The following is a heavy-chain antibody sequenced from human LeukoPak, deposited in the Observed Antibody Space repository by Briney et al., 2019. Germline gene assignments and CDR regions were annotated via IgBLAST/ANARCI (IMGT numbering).Heavy chain of an antibody. CDR2: IRSKANSYAT. V-gene: IGHV3-73*01. CDR1: GFTFSGSA. Sequence: PGGSLRLSCAASGFTFSGSAMRWVRQASGKGLEWVGRIRSKANSYATAYAASVKGRFTISRDDSKNTAYLQMNSLKTEDTAVYYCTRDYDFWSGYYAFDYWGQGILVTVSS. CDR3: TRDYDFWSGYYAFDY. D-gene: IGHD3-3*01. J-gene: IGHJ4*02.